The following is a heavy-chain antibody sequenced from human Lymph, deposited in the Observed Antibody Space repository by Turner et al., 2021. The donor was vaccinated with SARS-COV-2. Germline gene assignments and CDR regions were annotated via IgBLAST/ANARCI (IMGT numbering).Heavy chain of an antibody. Sequence: QVQLVQSGAEVKKPGFSVKVSCKASGGTFSSYAISWVRQAPGQGHEWMGGIIPIFRIATYAQKFQGKVTITAEKSTTTPYMELSSLRSEDTAVFYCARVVGGFGELGYYYYYGMDVWGQGTTVTVSS. V-gene: IGHV1-69*10. J-gene: IGHJ6*02. CDR1: GGTFSSYA. D-gene: IGHD3-10*01. CDR3: ARVVGGFGELGYYYYYGMDV. CDR2: IIPIFRIA.